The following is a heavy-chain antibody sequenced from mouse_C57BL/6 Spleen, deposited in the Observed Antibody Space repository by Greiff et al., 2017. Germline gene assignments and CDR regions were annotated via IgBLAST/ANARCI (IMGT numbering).Heavy chain of an antibody. D-gene: IGHD4-1*01. CDR1: GFTFSSYG. J-gene: IGHJ2*01. CDR2: ISSGGRYT. Sequence: EVKLVESGGDLVKPGGSLKLSCAASGFTFSSYGMSWVRQTPDKRLEWVATISSGGRYTYYPDSVKGRFTISRDNAKNTLYLQMSSLKSEDTAMYYCARRRTGTGDYFDYWGQGTTLTVSS. CDR3: ARRRTGTGDYFDY. V-gene: IGHV5-6*02.